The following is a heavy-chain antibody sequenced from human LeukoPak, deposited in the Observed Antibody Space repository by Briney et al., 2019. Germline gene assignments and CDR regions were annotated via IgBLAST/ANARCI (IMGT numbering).Heavy chain of an antibody. CDR3: ARGRGERFLEWLLPPAYFDY. Sequence: PSETLSLTCAVYGGSFSGYYWSWIRQPPGKGLEWIGEINHSGSTNYNPSLKSRVTISVDTSKNQFSLKLSSVTAADTAVYYCARGRGERFLEWLLPPAYFDYWGQGTLVTVSS. D-gene: IGHD3-3*01. V-gene: IGHV4-34*01. CDR2: INHSGST. CDR1: GGSFSGYY. J-gene: IGHJ4*02.